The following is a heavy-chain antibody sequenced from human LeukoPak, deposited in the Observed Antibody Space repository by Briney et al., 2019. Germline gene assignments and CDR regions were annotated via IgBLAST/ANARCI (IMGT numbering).Heavy chain of an antibody. CDR2: IYYSGST. V-gene: IGHV4-39*01. J-gene: IGHJ4*02. CDR3: ARQTQNTYYYDSRGYPDY. Sequence: SETLSLTCTVSGGSISSSSYYWGWIRQPPGKGLEWIGSIYYSGSTYYNPSLKSRVTISVDTSKNQFSLKLSSVTAADTAVYYCARQTQNTYYYDSRGYPDYWGQGTRVTVSS. D-gene: IGHD3-22*01. CDR1: GGSISSSSYY.